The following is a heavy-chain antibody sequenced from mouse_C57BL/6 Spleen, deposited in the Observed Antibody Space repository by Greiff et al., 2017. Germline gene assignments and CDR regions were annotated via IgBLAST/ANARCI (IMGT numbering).Heavy chain of an antibody. Sequence: EVMLVESGGGLVKPGGSLKLSCAASGFTFSSYAMSWVRQTPEKRLEWVATISDGGSYTYYPDNVKGRFTISRDNAKNNLYLQMSHLKSEDTAMYYCARENDGYYYYAMDYWGQGTSVTVSS. V-gene: IGHV5-4*01. J-gene: IGHJ4*01. CDR3: ARENDGYYYYAMDY. CDR1: GFTFSSYA. CDR2: ISDGGSYT. D-gene: IGHD2-3*01.